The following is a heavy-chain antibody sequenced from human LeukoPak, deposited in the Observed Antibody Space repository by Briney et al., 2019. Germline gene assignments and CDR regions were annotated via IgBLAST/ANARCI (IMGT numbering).Heavy chain of an antibody. Sequence: GGSLRLSCAASGFTFSSYSMNWVRQAPGKGLEWVSSISSSSSYIYYADSVKGRFTICRDNAKNSLYLQMNSLRAEDTAVYYCAREVGYGGTFDYWGRGTLVTVSS. CDR3: AREVGYGGTFDY. CDR2: ISSSSSYI. CDR1: GFTFSSYS. V-gene: IGHV3-21*01. J-gene: IGHJ4*02. D-gene: IGHD4-23*01.